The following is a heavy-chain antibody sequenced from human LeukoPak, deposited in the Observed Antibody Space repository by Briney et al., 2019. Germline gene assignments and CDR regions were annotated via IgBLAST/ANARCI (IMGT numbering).Heavy chain of an antibody. CDR3: AATPCLAPMCAFSL. CDR2: IVVASGNT. CDR1: GFTFTSSA. Sequence: SAKVSXKASGFTFTSSAMQWVRHARGQHLEGIGWIVVASGNTNYAQKFQERVTITRDMSTSTAYMELSSLRSEDTAVYYCAATPCLAPMCAFSLWGKGTTVTVSS. D-gene: IGHD5-12*01. J-gene: IGHJ6*04. V-gene: IGHV1-58*02.